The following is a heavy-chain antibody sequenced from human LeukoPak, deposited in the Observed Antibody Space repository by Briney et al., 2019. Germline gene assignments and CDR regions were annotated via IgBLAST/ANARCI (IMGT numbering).Heavy chain of an antibody. CDR2: IFYSGDT. V-gene: IGHV4-59*01. CDR3: ARDCSGGRCYNGIVAGMDV. CDR1: GGSITTYY. D-gene: IGHD2-15*01. Sequence: SETLSLTCTVSGGSITTYYWSWIRQPPGKGLEWIGYIFYSGDTNYNPSLKSRVTMSVDTSKNQLSLNLSSVTAADTAAYYCARDCSGGRCYNGIVAGMDVWGQGTTVTVSS. J-gene: IGHJ6*02.